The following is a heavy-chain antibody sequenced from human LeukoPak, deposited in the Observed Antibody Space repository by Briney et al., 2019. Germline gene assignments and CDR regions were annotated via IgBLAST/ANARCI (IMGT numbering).Heavy chain of an antibody. CDR3: AREAVTISALVRTQTTKRPHRFDP. Sequence: ASVKVSCKASGYTFNNYGISWVRQAPGQGLEWMGWVTSYNGDTNYAQKFQGRVTMSTDTSTSTVYMQLSSLRSEDTAVYYCAREAVTISALVRTQTTKRPHRFDPWGQGTLVTVSS. CDR1: GYTFNNYG. V-gene: IGHV1-18*01. CDR2: VTSYNGDT. D-gene: IGHD3-3*01. J-gene: IGHJ5*02.